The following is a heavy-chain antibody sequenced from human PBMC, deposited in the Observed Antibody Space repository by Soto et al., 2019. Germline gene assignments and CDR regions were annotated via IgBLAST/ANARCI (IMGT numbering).Heavy chain of an antibody. CDR1: GFTFSSYA. J-gene: IGHJ1*01. CDR3: AREDSGWYGEFFQH. CDR2: IGGRDGST. D-gene: IGHD6-19*01. Sequence: QPGGSLRLSCAASGFTFSSYAMAWVRQAPGKGLEWVSKIGGRDGSTDYADAVKGRFTISRDNTKNTLHLQMSSLRAEDTALYYCAREDSGWYGEFFQHWGQGTLVTVSS. V-gene: IGHV3-23*01.